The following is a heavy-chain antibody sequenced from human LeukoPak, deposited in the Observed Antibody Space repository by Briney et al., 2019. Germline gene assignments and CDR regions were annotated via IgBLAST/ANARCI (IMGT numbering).Heavy chain of an antibody. Sequence: GGSLRLSCAASGFTFSSYSMNWVRQAPGKGLEWVSSISSSSSYIYYADSVKGRFTISRDNAKNSLYLQMNSLGPEDTAMYYCAKVAKGNIVVVTALDYWGPGTLVTVSS. V-gene: IGHV3-21*01. D-gene: IGHD2-21*02. J-gene: IGHJ4*02. CDR1: GFTFSSYS. CDR3: AKVAKGNIVVVTALDY. CDR2: ISSSSSYI.